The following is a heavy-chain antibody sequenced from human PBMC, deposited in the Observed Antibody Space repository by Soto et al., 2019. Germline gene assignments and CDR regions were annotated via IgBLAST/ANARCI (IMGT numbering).Heavy chain of an antibody. Sequence: GGSLRLSCAASGFTFSSYGMHWVRQAPGKGLEWVAVISYDGSNKYYADSVKGRFTISRDNSKNTLYLQMNSLRAEDTAVYYCAKDLAYYYDSSGYYPRNYFDYWGQGTLVTVSS. D-gene: IGHD3-22*01. CDR1: GFTFSSYG. J-gene: IGHJ4*02. V-gene: IGHV3-30*18. CDR2: ISYDGSNK. CDR3: AKDLAYYYDSSGYYPRNYFDY.